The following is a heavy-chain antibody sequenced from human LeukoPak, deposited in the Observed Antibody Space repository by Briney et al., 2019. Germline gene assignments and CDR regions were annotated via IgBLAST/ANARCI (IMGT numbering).Heavy chain of an antibody. J-gene: IGHJ4*02. V-gene: IGHV4-39*01. CDR3: ARQNVGHYFHY. CDR1: GASISSSSYY. CDR2: IYYSGST. Sequence: SSETLSLTCTVSGASISSSSYYWGWIRQPPGKGLEWIGNIYYSGSTYYNPPLKSRVTISVDTSKNQLSLKLSSVTAADTAVYYCARQNVGHYFHYWGQGTLVTVPS. D-gene: IGHD1-1*01.